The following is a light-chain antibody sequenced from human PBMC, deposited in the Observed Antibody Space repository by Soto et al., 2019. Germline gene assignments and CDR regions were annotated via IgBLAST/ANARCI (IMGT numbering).Light chain of an antibody. CDR1: SSNIGNNY. CDR2: ENN. Sequence: QSVLAQPPSVAAAPGQKVTISRSGSSSNIGNNYVSWYQQLPGTAPKLLIYENNKRPSGIPDRFSGSKSGTSATLGITGLQTGDEADYYSGTWDSSLSAEVFGTGTKLTVL. V-gene: IGLV1-51*02. CDR3: GTWDSSLSAEV. J-gene: IGLJ1*01.